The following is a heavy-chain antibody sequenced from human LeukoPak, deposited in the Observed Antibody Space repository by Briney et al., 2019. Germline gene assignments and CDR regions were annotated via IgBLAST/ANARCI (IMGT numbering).Heavy chain of an antibody. D-gene: IGHD4-11*01. CDR3: ARAVRLGKLNWFDP. CDR2: IYYSGST. J-gene: IGHJ5*02. CDR1: GGSISSSSYY. V-gene: IGHV4-39*07. Sequence: SETLSLTCTVSGGSISSSSYYWGWIRQPPGKGLEWIGSIYYSGSTYYNPSLKSRVTISVDTSKNQFSLKLSSVTAADTAVYYCARAVRLGKLNWFDPWGQGTLVTVSS.